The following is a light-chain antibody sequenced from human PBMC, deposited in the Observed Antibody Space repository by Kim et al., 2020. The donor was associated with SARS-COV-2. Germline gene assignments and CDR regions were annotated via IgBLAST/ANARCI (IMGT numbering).Light chain of an antibody. Sequence: WLPGERAPRACRARQSRIRSDLDGCQQNPGQAPSPLIHGACSRATGIPDMFSGSGSGTDFSLTISSLEPEDFAVYYCQQYGSSPRTFGQGTKLEI. J-gene: IGKJ2*01. CDR1: QSRIRSD. V-gene: IGKV3-20*01. CDR2: GAC. CDR3: QQYGSSPRT.